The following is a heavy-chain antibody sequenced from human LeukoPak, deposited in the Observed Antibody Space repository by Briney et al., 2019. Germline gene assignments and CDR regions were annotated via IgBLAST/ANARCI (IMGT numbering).Heavy chain of an antibody. CDR2: ISGSSRYI. Sequence: GGSLRLSCAASGFTFSDYYMNWVRQAPGKGLEWVSSISGSSRYIYYADSVKGRFTISRDNARNSLYLQMNSLRAEDTAVYYCACQPDYYDSTEAAFDIWGQGTMVTVSS. CDR3: ACQPDYYDSTEAAFDI. D-gene: IGHD3-22*01. J-gene: IGHJ3*02. V-gene: IGHV3-21*01. CDR1: GFTFSDYY.